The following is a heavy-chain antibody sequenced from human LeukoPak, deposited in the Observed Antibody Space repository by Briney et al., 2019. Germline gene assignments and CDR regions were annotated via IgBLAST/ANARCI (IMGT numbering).Heavy chain of an antibody. CDR2: ISTSSSYI. CDR3: ARDYASGSYPRIYFDY. V-gene: IGHV3-21*01. Sequence: GGSLRLSCSVSGFPFSVYSMKWVRPAPGKGLEWVSSISTSSSYIYYADSVKGRFTISRDNSKITLFLQMNSLRADDTAVYYCARDYASGSYPRIYFDYWGQGSLVTVSS. CDR1: GFPFSVYS. D-gene: IGHD3-10*01. J-gene: IGHJ4*02.